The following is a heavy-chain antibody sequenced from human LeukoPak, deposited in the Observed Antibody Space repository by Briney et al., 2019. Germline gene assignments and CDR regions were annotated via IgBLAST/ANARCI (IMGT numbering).Heavy chain of an antibody. Sequence: GGSLRLSCTASGFTFGDYAMSWVRQAPGKGLEWVGFIRSKAYGGTTEYAASVKGRFTISRDDSKSIAYLQMNSLKTEDTAVYYCTRGPYYYGSGAFDYWGQGTLVTVSS. CDR1: GFTFGDYA. CDR3: TRGPYYYGSGAFDY. CDR2: IRSKAYGGTT. D-gene: IGHD3-10*01. V-gene: IGHV3-49*04. J-gene: IGHJ4*02.